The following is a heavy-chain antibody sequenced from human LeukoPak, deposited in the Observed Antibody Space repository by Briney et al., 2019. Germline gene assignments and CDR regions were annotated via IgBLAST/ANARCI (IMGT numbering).Heavy chain of an antibody. CDR2: IYYSGST. CDR1: GGSISSYY. D-gene: IGHD3-3*01. V-gene: IGHV4-59*12. CDR3: ARVVWSGYYRPLYGMDV. J-gene: IGHJ6*02. Sequence: SETLSLTCTVSGGSISSYYWSWIRQPPGKGLEWIGYIYYSGSTNYNPSLKSRVTISVDTSKNQFSLKLSSVTAADTAVYYCARVVWSGYYRPLYGMDVWGQGTTVTVSS.